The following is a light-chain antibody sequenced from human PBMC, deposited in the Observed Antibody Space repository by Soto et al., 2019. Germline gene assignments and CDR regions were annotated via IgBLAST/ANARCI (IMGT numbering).Light chain of an antibody. CDR2: EVS. Sequence: QSALTQPASVSGSLGQSITISCTGTSGDIGGYNYVSWYQQHPGKAPKVMIFEVSKRPSGVSNRFSGSKSGNMASLTISGLQAEDEGDYYCSSFTSTSTVVLGGGPKLTVL. CDR3: SSFTSTSTVV. CDR1: SGDIGGYNY. V-gene: IGLV2-14*01. J-gene: IGLJ2*01.